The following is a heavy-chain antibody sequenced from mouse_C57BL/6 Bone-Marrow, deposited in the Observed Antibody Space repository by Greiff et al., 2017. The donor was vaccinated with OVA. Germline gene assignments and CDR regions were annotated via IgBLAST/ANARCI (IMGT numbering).Heavy chain of an antibody. CDR3: ASRSAIYDGYWDYFAY. D-gene: IGHD2-3*01. CDR1: GYTFTSYG. Sequence: QVQLQQSGAELARPGASVKLSCKASGYTFTSYGISWVKQSTGQGLEWIGEIYPRSGNTNYNEKFKGKATLTADKSCSTAYMELRSLTYEDSAVYFCASRSAIYDGYWDYFAYWGQGTILTVSA. V-gene: IGHV1-81*01. J-gene: IGHJ2*01. CDR2: IYPRSGNT.